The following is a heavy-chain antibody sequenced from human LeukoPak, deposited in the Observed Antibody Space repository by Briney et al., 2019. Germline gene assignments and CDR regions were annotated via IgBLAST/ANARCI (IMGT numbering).Heavy chain of an antibody. D-gene: IGHD5-12*01. CDR3: ARDMRDDRGYSGYDPDY. V-gene: IGHV1-2*02. Sequence: ASVKVSCKASGYTFTGYYMHWVRQAPGQGLEWMGWINPNSGGTNYAQKFQGRVTMTRDTSISTAYMELSRLRSDDTAVYYCARDMRDDRGYSGYDPDYWGQGTLVTVSS. J-gene: IGHJ4*02. CDR2: INPNSGGT. CDR1: GYTFTGYY.